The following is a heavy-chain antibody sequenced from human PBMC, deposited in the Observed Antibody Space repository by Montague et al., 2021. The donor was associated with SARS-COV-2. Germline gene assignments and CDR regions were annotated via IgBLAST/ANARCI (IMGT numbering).Heavy chain of an antibody. V-gene: IGHV4-4*07. D-gene: IGHD3-10*01. J-gene: IGHJ4*02. CDR1: AGSINNYY. CDR2: IYPSGDT. Sequence: SETLSLTCTVSAGSINNYYWSWIWQSAGKGLEWIGRIYPSGDTNYNPSLKSRVTVSVDTSKSQFSLNLNSQTVADTAVYYCASSYGSGYYGFDYWGQGIPVTVSS. CDR3: ASSYGSGYYGFDY.